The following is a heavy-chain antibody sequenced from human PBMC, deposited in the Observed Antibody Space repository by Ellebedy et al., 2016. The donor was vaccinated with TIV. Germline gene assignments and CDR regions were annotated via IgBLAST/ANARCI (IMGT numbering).Heavy chain of an antibody. CDR1: GYSFTSFW. V-gene: IGHV5-51*01. J-gene: IGHJ4*02. CDR3: ARLPSGYTYGYSFDY. D-gene: IGHD5-18*01. CDR2: INPRDPDT. Sequence: GESLKISCKGSGYSFTSFWIGWVRQLPGKGRESRGIINPRDPDTSYSPSFQGQVTISVDKSISTAYLHWSSLKASDTAMYYCARLPSGYTYGYSFDYWGQGTLVTVSS.